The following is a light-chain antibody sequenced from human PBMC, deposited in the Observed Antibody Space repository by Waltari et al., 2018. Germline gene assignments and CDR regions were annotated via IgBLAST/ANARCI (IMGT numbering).Light chain of an antibody. CDR3: AAWDDSLSGRV. J-gene: IGLJ3*02. CDR2: RNN. CDR1: RSNLGRNY. Sequence: QSVLTQPTSASGTPGQRVTISCSGRRSNLGRNYVYWYQQLPGTAPKLLIYRNNQRPAGVPDRFSGSKSGTSASLAISGLRSEDEADYYCAAWDDSLSGRVFGGGTKLTVL. V-gene: IGLV1-47*01.